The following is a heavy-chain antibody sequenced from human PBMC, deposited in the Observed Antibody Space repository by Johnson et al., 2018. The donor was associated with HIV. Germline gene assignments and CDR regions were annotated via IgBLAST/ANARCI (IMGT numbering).Heavy chain of an antibody. D-gene: IGHD3-10*02. J-gene: IGHJ3*01. CDR1: GFAFSNYA. Sequence: VQLVESGGGLVQPGGSLRLSCAASGFAFSNYAMTWVRQAPGKGLEWVSSITGSGGNTYDADSVKGGFTISRDNSKNTLYLQMNSLTAEDTALYYCAQDLTYVISALDLWGQGTMVTVSS. CDR3: AQDLTYVISALDL. V-gene: IGHV3-23*04. CDR2: ITGSGGNT.